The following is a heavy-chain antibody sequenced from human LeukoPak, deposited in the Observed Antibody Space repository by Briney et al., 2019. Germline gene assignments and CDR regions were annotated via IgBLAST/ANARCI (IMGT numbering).Heavy chain of an antibody. CDR1: GGSISSSSYY. D-gene: IGHD1-26*01. J-gene: IGHJ4*02. Sequence: PSETLSLTCTVSGGSISSSSYYWGWIRQPPGKGLEWIGSIYYSGSTYYNPSLKSRVTIPVDTSKNQFSLKLSSVTAADTAVYYCARDKIVGATHFDYWGQGTLVTVSS. CDR3: ARDKIVGATHFDY. CDR2: IYYSGST. V-gene: IGHV4-39*02.